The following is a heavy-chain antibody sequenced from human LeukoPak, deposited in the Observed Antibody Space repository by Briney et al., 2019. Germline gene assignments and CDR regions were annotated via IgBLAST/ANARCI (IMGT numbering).Heavy chain of an antibody. J-gene: IGHJ3*02. V-gene: IGHV3-23*01. D-gene: IGHD2-15*01. CDR2: SSGSGGST. CDR1: GFPFSSYA. Sequence: GGSLRLSCAASGFPFSSYAMSWVRPAPGQGVEWVAASSGSGGSTYYADSVKVRFTISRDNSKITLYLQMNSVRAEDTAVYYCAKPHRIANNAFDIWGQGTVVTVSS. CDR3: AKPHRIANNAFDI.